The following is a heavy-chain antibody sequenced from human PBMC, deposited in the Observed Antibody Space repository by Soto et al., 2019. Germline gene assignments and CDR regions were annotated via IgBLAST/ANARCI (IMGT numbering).Heavy chain of an antibody. CDR3: ARDGYDEEEGEAYYYYCMDV. J-gene: IGHJ6*02. V-gene: IGHV4-59*01. Sequence: SETLSLTCTASGGSISSYYWSWIRQPPGKGLEWIGYIYYSGSTNYNPSLKSRVTISVDTSKNQFSLKLSSVTAADTAVYYCARDGYDEEEGEAYYYYCMDVWGQGTTVTVSS. CDR2: IYYSGST. D-gene: IGHD5-12*01. CDR1: GGSISSYY.